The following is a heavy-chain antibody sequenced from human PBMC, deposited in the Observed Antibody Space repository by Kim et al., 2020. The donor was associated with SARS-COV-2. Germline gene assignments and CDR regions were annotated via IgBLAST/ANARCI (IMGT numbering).Heavy chain of an antibody. CDR2: INAGNGNT. J-gene: IGHJ1*01. CDR1: GYTFTSYA. V-gene: IGHV1-3*01. Sequence: ASVKVSCKASGYTFTSYAMHWVRQAPGQRLEWMGWINAGNGNTKYSQKFQGRVTITRDTSASTAYMELSSLRSEDTAVYYCARSYTVTTREYFQHWGQGTLVTVSS. D-gene: IGHD4-17*01. CDR3: ARSYTVTTREYFQH.